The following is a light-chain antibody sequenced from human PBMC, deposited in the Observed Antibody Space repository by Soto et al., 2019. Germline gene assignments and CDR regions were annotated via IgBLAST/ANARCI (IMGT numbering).Light chain of an antibody. CDR2: GAS. V-gene: IGKV3-20*01. Sequence: IVLTQSPGTLSLSPGDRATLSCRASQTISSTYLAWYQQKPGQAPRLLIYGASSRPTGISDRFRVSGSKTDFTLTINRLEPEDFAIYYCHQYGTSPYTFGQGTKVEIK. CDR3: HQYGTSPYT. J-gene: IGKJ2*01. CDR1: QTISSTY.